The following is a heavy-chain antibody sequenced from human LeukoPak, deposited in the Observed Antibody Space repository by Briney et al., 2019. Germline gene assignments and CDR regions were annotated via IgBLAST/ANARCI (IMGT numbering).Heavy chain of an antibody. D-gene: IGHD4-11*01. J-gene: IGHJ4*02. V-gene: IGHV3-30*03. Sequence: QPGGSLRLSCAASGFTFSNYGMHWVRQAPGKGLEWVTLISYDGSNKYYADSVKGRFTISRDDSKNTLYLQMNSLRAEDTAVYYCARAPSASTVTTGGFDYWGQGALVTVSS. CDR1: GFTFSNYG. CDR3: ARAPSASTVTTGGFDY. CDR2: ISYDGSNK.